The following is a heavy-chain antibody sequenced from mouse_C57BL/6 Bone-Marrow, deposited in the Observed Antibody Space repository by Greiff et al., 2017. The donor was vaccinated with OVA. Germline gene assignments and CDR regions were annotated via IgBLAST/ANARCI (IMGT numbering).Heavy chain of an antibody. V-gene: IGHV5-6*01. CDR2: ISSGGSYT. J-gene: IGHJ2*01. CDR1: GFTFSSYG. D-gene: IGHD2-4*01. Sequence: EVMLVESGGDLVKPGGSLKLSCAASGFTFSSYGMSWVRQTPDKRLEWVATISSGGSYTYYPDSVKGRFTISRDHAKNTLYLQMSSLKSEDTAMYYCARQDDYDGYWGQGTTLTVSS. CDR3: ARQDDYDGY.